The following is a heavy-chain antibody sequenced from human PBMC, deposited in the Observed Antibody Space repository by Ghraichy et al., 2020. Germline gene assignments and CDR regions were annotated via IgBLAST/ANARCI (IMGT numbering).Heavy chain of an antibody. CDR2: ITTNGRST. V-gene: IGHV3-64D*06. J-gene: IGHJ4*02. Sequence: GGSLRLSCSASGFTFSSYAMHWVRQAPGKGLEYISAITTNGRSTYYADSVKGRFTISRDNSKNTLYLQMSSLRTEDTAVYFCVKLGRVAATDDYWGQGTLVTVSS. D-gene: IGHD2-15*01. CDR3: VKLGRVAATDDY. CDR1: GFTFSSYA.